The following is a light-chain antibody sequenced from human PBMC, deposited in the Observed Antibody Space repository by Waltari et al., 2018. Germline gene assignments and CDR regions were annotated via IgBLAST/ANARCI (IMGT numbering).Light chain of an antibody. CDR3: QQYYSNPRT. CDR1: ESILYPSNNKNF. V-gene: IGKV4-1*01. Sequence: DIVMTQSPDSLAVSLGESATITCKSSESILYPSNNKNFLGWFQHKPGQPPKMLIYWASTRQSEVPARFSGSGSGTEFTLTISSVQAEDVAIYYCQQYYSNPRTFGQGTRLEIK. J-gene: IGKJ2*01. CDR2: WAS.